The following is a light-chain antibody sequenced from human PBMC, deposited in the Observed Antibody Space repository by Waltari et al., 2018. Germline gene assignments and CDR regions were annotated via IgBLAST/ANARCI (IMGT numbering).Light chain of an antibody. Sequence: DIVMTQSPASLAVSLGERATINRKSSQSVFHSSDSKNYLTWYQQKPGQPPKLLIYWASTRQSGVPDRFSGSGSGTDFTLTISSLQAEDVALYYCQQHYSSPLTFGGGTKVEIQ. CDR2: WAS. CDR1: QSVFHSSDSKNY. CDR3: QQHYSSPLT. V-gene: IGKV4-1*01. J-gene: IGKJ4*01.